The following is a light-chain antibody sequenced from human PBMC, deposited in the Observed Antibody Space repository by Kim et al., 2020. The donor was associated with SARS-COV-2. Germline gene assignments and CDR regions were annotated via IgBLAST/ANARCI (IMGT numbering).Light chain of an antibody. CDR2: EVN. Sequence: QSITISCTGTSSDIGTSNLLSWYQQHPGKAPKLIIYEVNKWPSGVSNRFSGSKSGNTASLTISGLQAEDEADYYCSSYAGSITYVVFGGGTQLTVL. CDR1: SSDIGTSNL. CDR3: SSYAGSITYVV. V-gene: IGLV2-23*02. J-gene: IGLJ2*01.